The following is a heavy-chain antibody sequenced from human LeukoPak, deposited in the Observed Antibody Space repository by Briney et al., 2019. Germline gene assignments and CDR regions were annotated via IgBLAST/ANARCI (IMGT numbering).Heavy chain of an antibody. D-gene: IGHD2-2*02. J-gene: IGHJ2*01. CDR2: IIPIFGTA. CDR3: ARGVHVVVPAAILPWYFDL. Sequence: SVKVSCKASGGTFSSYAISWVRQAPGQGLEWMGGIIPIFGTANYAQKFQGRVTITADESTSTAYMELSSLRSEDTAVYYCARGVHVVVPAAILPWYFDLWGRGTLVTVSS. CDR1: GGTFSSYA. V-gene: IGHV1-69*01.